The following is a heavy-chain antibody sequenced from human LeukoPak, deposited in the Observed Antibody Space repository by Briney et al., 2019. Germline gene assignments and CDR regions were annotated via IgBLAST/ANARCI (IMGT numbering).Heavy chain of an antibody. V-gene: IGHV1-46*04. CDR2: INPSCGST. Sequence: ASVKVSCKASGYTFTSYYMHWVRQAPGQGLEWMGIINPSCGSTSYAQKLQGRVTMTRDTSTSPVYMELSSLRSEDTAVYYCAREEGSSYYFDYWGQGTLVTVSS. J-gene: IGHJ4*02. CDR3: AREEGSSYYFDY. D-gene: IGHD6-6*01. CDR1: GYTFTSYY.